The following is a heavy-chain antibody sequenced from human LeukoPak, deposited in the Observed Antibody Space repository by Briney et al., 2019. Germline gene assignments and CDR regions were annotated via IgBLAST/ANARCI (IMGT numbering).Heavy chain of an antibody. CDR1: GFTFSSYA. D-gene: IGHD4-11*01. V-gene: IGHV3-23*01. CDR3: AKTTVTPPYYMDV. CDR2: FSGSGGST. Sequence: PGGSLRLSCAASGFTFSSYAMSWVRQAPGKGLECISGFSGSGGSTYYADSVKGRFTISRDNAKKSLYLQMNSLRAEDTAVYYCAKTTVTPPYYMDVWGKGTTVTVSS. J-gene: IGHJ6*03.